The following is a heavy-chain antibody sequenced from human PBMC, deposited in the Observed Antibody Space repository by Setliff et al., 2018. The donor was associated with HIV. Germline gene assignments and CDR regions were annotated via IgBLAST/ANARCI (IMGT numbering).Heavy chain of an antibody. CDR3: ARGVVGYNTNSYWTNWFDS. Sequence: SETLSLTCAVYGGSFCGYYWSWIRQSPGKGLEWIREIDHSGSTNYKSPLKSRVTISEDSSKNQFSLNVNSVTAADTAVYYCARGVVGYNTNSYWTNWFDSWGQGTLVTVSS. D-gene: IGHD1-1*01. CDR2: IDHSGST. V-gene: IGHV4-34*01. CDR1: GGSFCGYY. J-gene: IGHJ5*01.